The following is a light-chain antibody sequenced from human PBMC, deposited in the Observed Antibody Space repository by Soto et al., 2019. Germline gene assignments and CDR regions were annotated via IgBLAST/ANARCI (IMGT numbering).Light chain of an antibody. V-gene: IGKV1-12*02. CDR2: AAS. J-gene: IGKJ2*01. CDR3: QQNNSLPYT. Sequence: DIKMTQSPSSVSASVGDRVTISCRASQGISSWLAWYQQKPGKAPRLLIYAASSLDSGVPARFSGSGSGTDFTLTISSLQPEDFATYYCQQNNSLPYTFGQGTKLEIK. CDR1: QGISSW.